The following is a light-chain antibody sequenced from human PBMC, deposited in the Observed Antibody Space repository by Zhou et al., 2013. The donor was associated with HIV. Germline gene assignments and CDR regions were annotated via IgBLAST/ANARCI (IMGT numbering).Light chain of an antibody. CDR2: GAS. V-gene: IGKV1-39*01. Sequence: DIQMTQSPSTVSASVGDRVTITCRASQSISTWLAWFQQKPGRAPKLLVSGASTLESGVPSRFSGSGSGTDFTLTISSLQPEDFATYYCQQSYSTPLCSFGQGTKLEIK. CDR1: QSISTW. CDR3: QQSYSTPLCS. J-gene: IGKJ2*04.